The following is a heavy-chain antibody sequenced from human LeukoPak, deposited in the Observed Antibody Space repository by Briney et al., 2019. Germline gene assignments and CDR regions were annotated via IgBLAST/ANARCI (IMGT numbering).Heavy chain of an antibody. Sequence: WVRQAPGKGLEWVSYISSSSSTIYYADSVKGRFTISRDNAKNSLYLQMNSLRAEDTAVYYCARGAYYYEDWGQGTLVTVSS. V-gene: IGHV3-48*01. D-gene: IGHD3-22*01. J-gene: IGHJ4*02. CDR2: ISSSSSTI. CDR3: ARGAYYYED.